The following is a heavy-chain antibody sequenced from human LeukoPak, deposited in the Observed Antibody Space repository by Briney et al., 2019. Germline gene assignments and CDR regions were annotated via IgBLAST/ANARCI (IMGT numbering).Heavy chain of an antibody. D-gene: IGHD3-22*01. CDR2: ISSSSSYI. CDR1: GFTFSSYS. Sequence: KRGGSLRLSSATSGFTFSSYSMNWVRQAPGKGLEWVSYISSSSSYIYYADSVKGRFTISRDNAKNSLYLQMNSLRAEDTAVYYCARARRYYDSSGYPHFDYWGEGSLVTVSS. J-gene: IGHJ4*02. V-gene: IGHV3-21*01. CDR3: ARARRYYDSSGYPHFDY.